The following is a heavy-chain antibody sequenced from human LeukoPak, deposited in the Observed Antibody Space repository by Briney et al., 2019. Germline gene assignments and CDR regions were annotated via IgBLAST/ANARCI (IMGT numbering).Heavy chain of an antibody. CDR1: GGSISSYH. CDR2: IYTSGST. J-gene: IGHJ3*02. Sequence: SETLSLTCTVSGGSISSYHWSWIRQPPGKGLEWIGRIYTSGSTNYNPSLKSRVTISVDTSKNQFSLKLSSVTAADTAVYYCARDSAGSERSLDIWGQGTMVTVSS. D-gene: IGHD3-10*01. V-gene: IGHV4-4*08. CDR3: ARDSAGSERSLDI.